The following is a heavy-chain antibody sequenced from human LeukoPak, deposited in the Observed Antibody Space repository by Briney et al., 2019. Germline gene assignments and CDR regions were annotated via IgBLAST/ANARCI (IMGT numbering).Heavy chain of an antibody. D-gene: IGHD2-2*01. Sequence: SQTLSLTCTVSGGSISSGGYYWSWIRQHPGKGLEWIGYIYYSGSTYYNPSLKSRVTISVDTSRNQFSLKLSSVTAADTAVYYCARDRQDIVVVPAAGGYYYYGMDVWGQGTTVTVSS. CDR1: GGSISSGGYY. CDR2: IYYSGST. J-gene: IGHJ6*02. V-gene: IGHV4-31*03. CDR3: ARDRQDIVVVPAAGGYYYYGMDV.